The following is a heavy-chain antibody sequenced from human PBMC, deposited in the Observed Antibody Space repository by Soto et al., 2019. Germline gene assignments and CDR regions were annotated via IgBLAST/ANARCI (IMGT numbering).Heavy chain of an antibody. J-gene: IGHJ5*02. D-gene: IGHD1-20*01. CDR1: GGSIRSSGFY. CDR2: LSYTGSP. V-gene: IGHV4-39*01. Sequence: SLTCSVSGGSIRSSGFYWGWVRQPPGKGLEWIGSLSYTGSPSYNPSLKNRVTISGDMSKNQLSLKLDSVSAADTASYDCARVLWGIPGTPDRRVGWFEHWGQGALVTVSS. CDR3: ARVLWGIPGTPDRRVGWFEH.